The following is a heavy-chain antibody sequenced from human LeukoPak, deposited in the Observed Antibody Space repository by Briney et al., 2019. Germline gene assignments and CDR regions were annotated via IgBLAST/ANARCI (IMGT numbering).Heavy chain of an antibody. CDR2: ISGSGGST. Sequence: GGSLRLSCVVSGFSVSSNFMSWIRQAPGKGLEWVSAISGSGGSTYYADSVKGRFTISRDNSKNTLYLQMNSLRAEDTAVYYCAKGVGYSYGYFDYWGQGTLVTVSS. CDR1: GFSVSSNF. CDR3: AKGVGYSYGYFDY. J-gene: IGHJ4*02. V-gene: IGHV3-23*01. D-gene: IGHD5-18*01.